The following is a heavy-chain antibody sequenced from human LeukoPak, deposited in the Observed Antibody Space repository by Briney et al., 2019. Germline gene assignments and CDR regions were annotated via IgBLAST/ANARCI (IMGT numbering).Heavy chain of an antibody. Sequence: PAGSLRLSCGASEFAFSDFYMTWLRQAPGKGLEGVSYISSSSSHTNYADSVKGRFTISRDNAKNSLYLQMNSLRAEDTAVYYCARTNLGSGWRFDYWGQGTLVTVSS. D-gene: IGHD6-19*01. V-gene: IGHV3-11*06. CDR3: ARTNLGSGWRFDY. CDR1: EFAFSDFY. J-gene: IGHJ4*02. CDR2: ISSSSSHT.